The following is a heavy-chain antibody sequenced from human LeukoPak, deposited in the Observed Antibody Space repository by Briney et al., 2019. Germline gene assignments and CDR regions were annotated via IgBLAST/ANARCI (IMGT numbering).Heavy chain of an antibody. Sequence: SVKVSCKASGGTFSSYAISWVRQAPGQGLEWMGGIIPIFGTANYAQKFQGRVTITTDESTSTAYMELSSLRSEDTAVYYCASGDTAMVFSHAFDIWGQGTMVTVSS. CDR1: GGTFSSYA. D-gene: IGHD5-18*01. J-gene: IGHJ3*02. V-gene: IGHV1-69*05. CDR2: IIPIFGTA. CDR3: ASGDTAMVFSHAFDI.